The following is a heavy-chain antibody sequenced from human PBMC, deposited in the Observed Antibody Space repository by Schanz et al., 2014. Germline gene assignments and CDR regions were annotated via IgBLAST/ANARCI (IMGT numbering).Heavy chain of an antibody. D-gene: IGHD6-19*01. CDR1: GFTFSNYG. J-gene: IGHJ4*02. Sequence: QVQLVESGGGVVQPGGSLRLSCAASGFTFSNYGIHWVRQAPGKGLEWVAVIYYDGGLRFFADSVRGRVTISRDNSNNMVYLQMNSLRAEDTAVYHCAKDLPAVAVAPLMTGLYDSWGQGTLVTVSS. V-gene: IGHV3-33*06. CDR2: IYYDGGLR. CDR3: AKDLPAVAVAPLMTGLYDS.